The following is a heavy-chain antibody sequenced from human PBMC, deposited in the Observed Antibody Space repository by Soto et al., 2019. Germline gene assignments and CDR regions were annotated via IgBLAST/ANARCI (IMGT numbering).Heavy chain of an antibody. Sequence: GGSLRLSCAASGFTFSSYGMHWVRQAPGKGLEWVAVIWYDGSNKYYADSVKGRFTISRDNSKNTLYLQMNSLRAEDTAVYYCARGYGDYVSAFDIWGQGTMVTVSS. J-gene: IGHJ3*02. CDR2: IWYDGSNK. CDR3: ARGYGDYVSAFDI. D-gene: IGHD4-17*01. V-gene: IGHV3-33*01. CDR1: GFTFSSYG.